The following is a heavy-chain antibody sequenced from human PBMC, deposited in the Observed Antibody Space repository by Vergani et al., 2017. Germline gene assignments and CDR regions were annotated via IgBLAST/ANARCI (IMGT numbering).Heavy chain of an antibody. J-gene: IGHJ4*02. V-gene: IGHV3-15*01. CDR1: GFTFSNAW. Sequence: EVQLVESGGGLVKPGGSLRLSCAASGFTFSNAWMSWVRQAPGKGLEWVGRIKSQTDGGTTDYAAPVKGRFTISRDDSKNTLYLQMNSLKTEDTAVYYCTTVVDYGDDFDYWGQGTLVTVSS. D-gene: IGHD4-17*01. CDR2: IKSQTDGGTT. CDR3: TTVVDYGDDFDY.